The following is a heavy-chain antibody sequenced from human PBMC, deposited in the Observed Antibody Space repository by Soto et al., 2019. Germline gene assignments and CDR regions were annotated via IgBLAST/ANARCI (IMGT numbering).Heavy chain of an antibody. D-gene: IGHD4-17*01. CDR1: GGTFSSYT. CDR2: IIPILGIA. J-gene: IGHJ3*02. CDR3: ARVYCDYEAGAFDI. V-gene: IGHV1-69*02. Sequence: QVQLVQSGAEVKKPGSSVKVSCKASGGTFSSYTISWVRQDPGQGREWMGRIIPILGIANYAQKFQGRVTITAQKFTSTGYMELSILRSDDTAVYYCARVYCDYEAGAFDIWGQGTMVTVSS.